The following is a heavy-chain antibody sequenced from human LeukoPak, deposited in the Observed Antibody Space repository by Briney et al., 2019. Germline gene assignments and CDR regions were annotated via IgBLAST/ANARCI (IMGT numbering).Heavy chain of an antibody. CDR3: AKGVTYDIDFLYFQH. CDR1: EFTFSSYS. CDR2: ISSGSSTR. D-gene: IGHD3-9*01. J-gene: IGHJ1*01. V-gene: IGHV3-48*04. Sequence: GGSLRLSCAASEFTFSSYSMNWVRQAPGEGLEWVSYISSGSSTRYYADSVKGRFTISRDNAKNSLYLQMNSLRAEDTALYYCAKGVTYDIDFLYFQHWGQGTLVTVSS.